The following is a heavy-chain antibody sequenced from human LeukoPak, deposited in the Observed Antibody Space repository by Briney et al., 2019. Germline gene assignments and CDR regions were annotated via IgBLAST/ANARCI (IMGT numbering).Heavy chain of an antibody. V-gene: IGHV3-53*01. CDR2: IYSGGST. Sequence: SGGSLRLSCAASGFTVSSNYKSWVRQAPGKGLEWVSVIYSGGSTYYADSVKGRFTISRDNSKNTLYLQMNSLRAEDTAVYYCASSGRGSEDYWGQGTLVTVSS. J-gene: IGHJ4*02. CDR3: ASSGRGSEDY. CDR1: GFTVSSNY. D-gene: IGHD1-14*01.